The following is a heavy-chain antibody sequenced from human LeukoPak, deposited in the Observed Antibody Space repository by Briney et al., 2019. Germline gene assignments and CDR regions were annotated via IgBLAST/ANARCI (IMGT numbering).Heavy chain of an antibody. CDR3: ARDMSRVGATIFDY. J-gene: IGHJ4*02. V-gene: IGHV3-7*01. Sequence: PGGSLRLSCASSGFSFSNYWMTWVRQAPGKGLEWVANIKQDGSKTYYVDSVKGRFSISRDNAKNSLYLQMNSLRAEDTAVYYCARDMSRVGATIFDYWGQGTLVTVSS. CDR2: IKQDGSKT. D-gene: IGHD1-26*01. CDR1: GFSFSNYW.